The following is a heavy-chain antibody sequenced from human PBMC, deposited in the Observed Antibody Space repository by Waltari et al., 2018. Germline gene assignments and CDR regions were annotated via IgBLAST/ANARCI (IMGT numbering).Heavy chain of an antibody. J-gene: IGHJ4*02. D-gene: IGHD1-1*01. V-gene: IGHV3-23*01. CDR2: INNAGEDT. CDR3: AKLAGISAWFFDY. Sequence: EVQVLESGGGLVQPGGSLRLSCAASGFTFSCCAMSWVRQAPGKGLEWVSTINNAGEDTYYADSVRGRFTISRDNSKNTLYLQVNSLRAEDTAIYYCAKLAGISAWFFDYWGQGTLVTVSS. CDR1: GFTFSCCA.